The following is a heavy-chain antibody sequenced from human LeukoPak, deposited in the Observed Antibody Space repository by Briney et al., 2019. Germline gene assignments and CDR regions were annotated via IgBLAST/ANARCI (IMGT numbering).Heavy chain of an antibody. J-gene: IGHJ6*02. CDR3: ARGRGMDV. CDR1: GGSISSYY. Sequence: SETLSLTCTVSGGSISSYYWSWVRQSPGKGLEWIGEINPSGSTKYNPSLKSRVTVSGDMSKNQFFLKLTSVTAADTTVYYCARGRGMDVWGQGTTVTVSS. CDR2: INPSGST. V-gene: IGHV4-34*01.